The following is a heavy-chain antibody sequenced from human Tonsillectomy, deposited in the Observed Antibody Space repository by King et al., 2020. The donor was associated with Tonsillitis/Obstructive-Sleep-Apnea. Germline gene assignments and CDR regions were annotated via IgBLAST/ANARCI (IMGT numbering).Heavy chain of an antibody. CDR2: IYRSGSA. CDR1: GGSISSSHW. D-gene: IGHD3-3*01. V-gene: IGHV4-4*02. Sequence: QLQESGPGLVKPSGTLSLTCTVSGGSISSSHWWSWVRRPPGKGLEWIGQIYRSGSANYNPSLKSRVTMSLAESSNQFSLNLSSVTAADTTVYYWSRGLDSPEWLLSRGLDAFDSWGEGAMVSVSS. CDR3: SRGLDSPEWLLSRGLDAFDS. J-gene: IGHJ3*02.